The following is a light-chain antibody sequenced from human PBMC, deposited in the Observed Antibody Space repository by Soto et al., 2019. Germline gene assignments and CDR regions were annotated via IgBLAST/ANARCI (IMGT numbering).Light chain of an antibody. V-gene: IGKV3-15*01. CDR1: QSVSSY. J-gene: IGKJ4*01. CDR3: QQYSKWPLT. CDR2: GAS. Sequence: EIVMTQSPATLSVSPGARVTLSCRASQSVSSYLAWYQQKPGQAPRLLIYGASTGATGIPARFSGSGSGTEFILTISSLQSEDFAVYYCQQYSKWPLTFCGGTKVEIK.